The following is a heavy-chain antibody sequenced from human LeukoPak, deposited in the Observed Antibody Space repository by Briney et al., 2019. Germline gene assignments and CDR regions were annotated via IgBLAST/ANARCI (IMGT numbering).Heavy chain of an antibody. D-gene: IGHD6-19*01. CDR1: GFTFSSYW. V-gene: IGHV3-7*04. Sequence: GGSLRLSCAASGFTFSSYWMTWVRQAPGKGLEWVAYIKQDGSAKDYVDSVKGRFTISRDNSKNSLYLQMNSLRAEDTAVYYCARGGWSLDYWGQGILVTVSS. CDR3: ARGGWSLDY. J-gene: IGHJ4*02. CDR2: IKQDGSAK.